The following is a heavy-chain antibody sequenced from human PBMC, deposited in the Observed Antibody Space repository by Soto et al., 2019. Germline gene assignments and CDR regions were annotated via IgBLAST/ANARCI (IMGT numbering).Heavy chain of an antibody. Sequence: SPTLSLTCAISGDSVSSNSAAWNWIRQSPSRGLEWLGRTYYRSKWYNDYAVSVKSRITINPDTSENQFSLQLNSVTPEDTAVYYCARGPWYSSSWYLSDGPNWFDPWGQGTLVTVSS. D-gene: IGHD6-13*01. V-gene: IGHV6-1*01. CDR2: TYYRSKWYN. CDR1: GDSVSSNSAA. J-gene: IGHJ5*02. CDR3: ARGPWYSSSWYLSDGPNWFDP.